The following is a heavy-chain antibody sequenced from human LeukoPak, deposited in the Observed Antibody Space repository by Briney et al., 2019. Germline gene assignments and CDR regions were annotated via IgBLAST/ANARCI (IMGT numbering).Heavy chain of an antibody. J-gene: IGHJ6*04. CDR2: IKYDGSEK. CDR1: GFTFSVSW. Sequence: HPGGSLRLSCAASGFTFSVSWMSWVRQAPGKGLEWVANIKYDGSEKYYVDSVKGRFTISRDNAKNSLYLQMNSLRAEDTAVYYCAELGITMIGGVWGKGTTVTISS. D-gene: IGHD3-10*02. V-gene: IGHV3-7*01. CDR3: AELGITMIGGV.